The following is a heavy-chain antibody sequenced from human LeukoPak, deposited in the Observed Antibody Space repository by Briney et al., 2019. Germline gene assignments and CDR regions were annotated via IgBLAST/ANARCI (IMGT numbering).Heavy chain of an antibody. V-gene: IGHV4-34*01. D-gene: IGHD3-10*01. Sequence: KPSETLSLTCAVYGGSFSGYYWSWIRQPPGKGLEWIGEINHSGSTNYNPSLKSRVTISVDTSKNQFSLKLSSVTAADTAVYYCASRVYYYGSGSYVPMDVWGQGTTVTVSS. CDR1: GGSFSGYY. CDR3: ASRVYYYGSGSYVPMDV. J-gene: IGHJ6*02. CDR2: INHSGST.